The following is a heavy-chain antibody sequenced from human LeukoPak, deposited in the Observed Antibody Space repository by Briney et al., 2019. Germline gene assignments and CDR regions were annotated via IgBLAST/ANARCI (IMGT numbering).Heavy chain of an antibody. CDR3: TTDIYRLWFFDY. D-gene: IGHD3-10*01. CDR2: IKSKTDGGTT. Sequence: GGSLRLSCAASGFTFSNAWMSWVRQAPGKGLEWVGRIKSKTDGGTTDYAAPAKGRFTISRDDSKNTLYLQMNSLKTEDTAVYYCTTDIYRLWFFDYWGQETLVTVSS. CDR1: GFTFSNAW. J-gene: IGHJ4*02. V-gene: IGHV3-15*01.